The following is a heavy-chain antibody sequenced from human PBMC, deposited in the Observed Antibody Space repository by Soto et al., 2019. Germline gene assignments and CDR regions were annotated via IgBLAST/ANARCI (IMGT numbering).Heavy chain of an antibody. Sequence: ASVKVSCKAFGYTFTTYGLSWVRQAPGQGLEWMGWVSPYNGNTYYAPRLQGRVTMTTDPSTTTAYMSLRSLRSDDTAIYYCVRRGILEANRPYYYYGLDVWAQGTTVTVSS. CDR2: VSPYNGNT. CDR1: GYTFTTYG. CDR3: VRRGILEANRPYYYYGLDV. D-gene: IGHD1-1*01. J-gene: IGHJ6*02. V-gene: IGHV1-18*01.